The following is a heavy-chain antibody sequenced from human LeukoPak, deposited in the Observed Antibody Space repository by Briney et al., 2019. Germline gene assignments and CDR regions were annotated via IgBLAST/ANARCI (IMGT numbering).Heavy chain of an antibody. CDR1: GFTFSVYA. Sequence: GGSLRLSCAASGFTFSVYAMSWVRQAPGKGLEWVSAISGSGGNTYYADSVKGRFTISRDNSKNTLYLQMNSLRADDTAAYYCAKLLNDYGDYYFDSWGQGTLVTVSS. CDR2: ISGSGGNT. J-gene: IGHJ4*02. D-gene: IGHD4-17*01. V-gene: IGHV3-23*01. CDR3: AKLLNDYGDYYFDS.